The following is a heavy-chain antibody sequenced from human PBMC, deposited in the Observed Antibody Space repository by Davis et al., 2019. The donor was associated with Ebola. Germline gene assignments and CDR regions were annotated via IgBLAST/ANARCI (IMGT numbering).Heavy chain of an antibody. CDR1: GYSFTTYG. CDR3: AREPWYGVDY. J-gene: IGHJ4*02. D-gene: IGHD3-10*01. Sequence: ASVKVSCKASGYSFTTYGISWVRQAPGQGLEGIGWSSGYKGKINYAQKFQDRVTMTIDVFTGTAYMELRSLRSDDTAIYYCAREPWYGVDYWGQGTLVTVSS. V-gene: IGHV1-18*01. CDR2: SSGYKGKI.